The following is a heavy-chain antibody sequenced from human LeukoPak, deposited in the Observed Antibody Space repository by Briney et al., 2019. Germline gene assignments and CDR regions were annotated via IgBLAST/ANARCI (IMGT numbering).Heavy chain of an antibody. CDR3: ARGLNWNEHVDY. CDR2: INHSGST. D-gene: IGHD1-20*01. V-gene: IGHV4-34*01. Sequence: SETLSLTCAVYGGSFSGYYWSWIRQPPGKGLEWLGEINHSGSTNYNPSLKSRVTISVDTSKSQFSLKLSSVTGADTAVYYCARGLNWNEHVDYWGQGTLVTVSS. J-gene: IGHJ4*02. CDR1: GGSFSGYY.